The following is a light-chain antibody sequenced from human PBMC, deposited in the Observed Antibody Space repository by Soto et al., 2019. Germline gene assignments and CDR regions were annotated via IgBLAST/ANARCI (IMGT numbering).Light chain of an antibody. CDR3: CSYACSNTFDV. V-gene: IGLV2-11*01. CDR1: SSDVGGYNY. Sequence: QSALTQPRSVSGSPGQSVTISCTGTSSDVGGYNYVSWYQHHPGKAPKLMIFDVSKRPSGVPDRFSGSKSGNTASLTISGLQAEDEADYYCCSYACSNTFDVFGTGTKLTVL. J-gene: IGLJ1*01. CDR2: DVS.